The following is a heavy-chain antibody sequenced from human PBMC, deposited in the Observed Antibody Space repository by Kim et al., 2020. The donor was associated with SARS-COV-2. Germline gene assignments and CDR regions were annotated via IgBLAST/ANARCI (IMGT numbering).Heavy chain of an antibody. CDR3: ARQGGVVPAATLLYYFDY. V-gene: IGHV4-34*01. D-gene: IGHD2-2*01. Sequence: KSRVTISVDTSKNQFSLKLSSVTAADTAVYYCARQGGVVPAATLLYYFDYWGQGTLVTVSS. J-gene: IGHJ4*02.